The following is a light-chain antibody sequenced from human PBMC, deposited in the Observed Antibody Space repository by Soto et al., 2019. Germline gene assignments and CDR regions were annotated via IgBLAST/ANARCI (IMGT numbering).Light chain of an antibody. CDR2: YDD. J-gene: IGLJ1*01. CDR1: RSNIGSNA. V-gene: IGLV1-36*01. Sequence: QSVLTQPPSVSGAPRQRVTISCSGSRSNIGSNAVNWYQQLPGQAPKLLLYYDDLLPSGVSDRFSGSKSGTSASLAISGLQSEDEADYYCAAWDASLNAFVFGTGTKVTVL. CDR3: AAWDASLNAFV.